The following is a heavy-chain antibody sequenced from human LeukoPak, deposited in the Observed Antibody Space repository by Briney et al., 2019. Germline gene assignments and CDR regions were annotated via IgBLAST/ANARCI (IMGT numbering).Heavy chain of an antibody. CDR2: IWYDGSNK. V-gene: IGHV3-33*06. Sequence: GGSLRLSCAASGFTFSSYGMQWVRQAPGKGLEWVAVIWYDGSNKYYADSVKGRFTISRDNSKNTLYLQMNSLRAEDTAVYYCAKGYSGYDFCDYWGQGTLVTVSS. CDR1: GFTFSSYG. CDR3: AKGYSGYDFCDY. D-gene: IGHD5-12*01. J-gene: IGHJ4*02.